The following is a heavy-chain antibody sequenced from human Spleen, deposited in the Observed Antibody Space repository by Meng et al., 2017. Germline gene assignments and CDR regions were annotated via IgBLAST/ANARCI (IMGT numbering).Heavy chain of an antibody. D-gene: IGHD3-10*01. CDR3: AREVRLGEFLSQSNNWFDP. Sequence: QVQPQQWGAGLFKPSQTLSLTCTVSGGSISSGGYYWSWIRQHPGKGLEWIGYIYYSGSTYYNPSLKSRVTISVDTSKNQFSLKLSSVTAADTAVYYCAREVRLGEFLSQSNNWFDPWGQGTLVTVSS. J-gene: IGHJ5*02. CDR1: GGSISSGGYY. CDR2: IYYSGST. V-gene: IGHV4-31*03.